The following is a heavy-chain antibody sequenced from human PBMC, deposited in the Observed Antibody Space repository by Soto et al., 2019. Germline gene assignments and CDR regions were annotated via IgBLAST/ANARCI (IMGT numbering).Heavy chain of an antibody. V-gene: IGHV4-59*12. CDR2: VSYAGVT. J-gene: IGHJ4*02. CDR1: GGSLNNFY. Sequence: SETLSLTCSVSGGSLNNFYWTWIRQPPGKGLEWIAHVSYAGVTKYNPSLQSRATISVDTSKSHFSLNLNSVSAADTAIYYCARYSSRHKRLDSRGQGTIVTVSS. CDR3: ARYSSRHKRLDS. D-gene: IGHD6-13*01.